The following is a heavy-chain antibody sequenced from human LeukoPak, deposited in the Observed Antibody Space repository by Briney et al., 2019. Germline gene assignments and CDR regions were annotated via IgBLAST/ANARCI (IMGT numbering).Heavy chain of an antibody. CDR3: ARVTVIVVVPAANFYNWFDP. CDR1: GGSISTYY. Sequence: SETLSLTCTVSGGSISTYYWSWIRQPPGKGLEWIGYIYYSGSTYYNPSLKSRVTISVDTSKNQFSLKLSSVTAADTAVYYCARVTVIVVVPAANFYNWFDPWGQGTLVTVSS. CDR2: IYYSGST. V-gene: IGHV4-59*08. J-gene: IGHJ5*02. D-gene: IGHD2-2*01.